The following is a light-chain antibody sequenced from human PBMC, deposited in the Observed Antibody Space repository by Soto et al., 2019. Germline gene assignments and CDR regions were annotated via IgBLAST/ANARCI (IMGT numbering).Light chain of an antibody. CDR3: QQYETSLRT. V-gene: IGKV3-20*01. CDR1: QTVSSSY. CDR2: GAS. J-gene: IGKJ1*01. Sequence: EIVLTQSPGTLSLSPGERATLSCRASQTVSSSYLAWYQQKPGQAPRLLIYGASSRATGIPDRFSGSGSGTDFTVTISRLEPEDFALYYCQQYETSLRTFGQGTKVEIK.